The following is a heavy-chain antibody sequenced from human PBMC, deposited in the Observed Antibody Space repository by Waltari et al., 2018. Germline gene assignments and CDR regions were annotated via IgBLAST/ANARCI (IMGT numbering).Heavy chain of an antibody. CDR1: GGSISSYY. D-gene: IGHD2-8*02. V-gene: IGHV4-59*01. J-gene: IGHJ4*02. Sequence: QVQLQESGPGLVKPSETLSLTCTVSGGSISSYYWSWIRQPPGKGLEWIGYIHYSGSTNYNPSLKSRVTISVDTSKNQFSLKLSSVTAADTAVYYCARASTGGVLGYWGQGTLVTVSS. CDR2: IHYSGST. CDR3: ARASTGGVLGY.